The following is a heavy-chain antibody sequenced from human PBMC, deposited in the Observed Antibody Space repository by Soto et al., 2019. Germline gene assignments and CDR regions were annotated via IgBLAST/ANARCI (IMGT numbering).Heavy chain of an antibody. Sequence: PSETLSLTCTVSGGSISSYYWSWIRQPPGKGLEWIGYIYYSGSTNYNPSLKSRVTISVDTSKNQFSLKLSSVTAADTAMYYCARVPGHMYYFDYWGQGTLVTVSS. J-gene: IGHJ4*02. CDR1: GGSISSYY. CDR3: ARVPGHMYYFDY. CDR2: IYYSGST. V-gene: IGHV4-59*01.